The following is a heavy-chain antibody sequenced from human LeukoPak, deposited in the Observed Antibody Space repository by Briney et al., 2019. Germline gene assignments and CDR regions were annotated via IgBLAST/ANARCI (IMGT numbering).Heavy chain of an antibody. V-gene: IGHV3-30*18. Sequence: GGSLRLSCAASGFTFSSYGMHWVRQAPGKGLEWVAVISYDGSNKYYADSVKGRFTISRDNSKNTLSLQMNSLRAEDTAVYYCAKDDSGSYYHLYYYGMDVWGQGTTVTVSS. CDR2: ISYDGSNK. D-gene: IGHD1-26*01. CDR3: AKDDSGSYYHLYYYGMDV. CDR1: GFTFSSYG. J-gene: IGHJ6*02.